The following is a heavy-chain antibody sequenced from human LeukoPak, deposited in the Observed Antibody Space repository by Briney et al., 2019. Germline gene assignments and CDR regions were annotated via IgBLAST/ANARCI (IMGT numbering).Heavy chain of an antibody. CDR2: ISAYNGNT. Sequence: ASVKVSCKASGYTFTSYGINWVRQAPGQGLEWMGWISAYNGNTNHAQKLQGRVTMTTDTSTSTAYMELRSLRSDDTAVYYCTRDLPYSSSWESIDYWGQGTLVTVSS. CDR3: TRDLPYSSSWESIDY. CDR1: GYTFTSYG. D-gene: IGHD6-13*01. V-gene: IGHV1-18*01. J-gene: IGHJ4*02.